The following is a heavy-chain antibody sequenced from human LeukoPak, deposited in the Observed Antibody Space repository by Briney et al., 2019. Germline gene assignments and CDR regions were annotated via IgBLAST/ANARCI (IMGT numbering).Heavy chain of an antibody. Sequence: PGRSLRLSCAASGFTFSSYAMHWVRRAPGKGLEWVAVISYDGSNKYYADSVKGRFTISRDNSKNTLYLQMNSLRAEDTAVYYCAKDGSGSYYYPYYFDYWGQGTLVTVSS. CDR1: GFTFSSYA. CDR3: AKDGSGSYYYPYYFDY. V-gene: IGHV3-30-3*01. CDR2: ISYDGSNK. D-gene: IGHD1-26*01. J-gene: IGHJ4*02.